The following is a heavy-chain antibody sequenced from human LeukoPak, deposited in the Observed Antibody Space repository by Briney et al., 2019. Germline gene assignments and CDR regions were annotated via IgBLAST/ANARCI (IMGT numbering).Heavy chain of an antibody. CDR3: ARSGRGVDSFYFYMDV. CDR1: GFTFSQYW. CDR2: IKHNGSEKQYGSEK. D-gene: IGHD3-10*01. V-gene: IGHV3-7*01. J-gene: IGHJ6*03. Sequence: PGGSLRLSCAASGFTFSQYWMSWVRQAPGKGLEGVANIKHNGSEKQYGSEKNDVDSVKGRFTISRDNAKNSLYLQMNGLRAEDTAVYYCARSGRGVDSFYFYMDVWGKGTTVTVSS.